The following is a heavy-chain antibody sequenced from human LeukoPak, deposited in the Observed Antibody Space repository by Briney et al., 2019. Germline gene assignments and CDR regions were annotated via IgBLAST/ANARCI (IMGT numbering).Heavy chain of an antibody. CDR1: GFTVSSNY. CDR3: AREGSYDSSTMWYFDY. J-gene: IGHJ4*02. CDR2: LYSGGTV. V-gene: IGHV3-53*01. D-gene: IGHD3-22*01. Sequence: PGGSLRLSCAAPGFTVSSNYMAWVRQAPGKGLEWVSVLYSGGTVYYADSVKGRFTISRDNSKNTLYLQMNTLRAEDTAVYYCAREGSYDSSTMWYFDYWGQGTLVTVSS.